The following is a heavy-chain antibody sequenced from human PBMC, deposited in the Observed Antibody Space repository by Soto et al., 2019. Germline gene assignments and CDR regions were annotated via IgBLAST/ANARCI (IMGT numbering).Heavy chain of an antibody. Sequence: QVQLVESGGGVVQPGRSLRLSCAASGFTFSSYAMHWVRQAPGKGLEWVAVISYDGSNKYYADSVKGRFTISRDNFKNTLYLQMNSLRAEDTAVYYCAREPITGTTYTQYGMDVWGQGTTVTVSS. V-gene: IGHV3-30-3*01. CDR2: ISYDGSNK. CDR3: AREPITGTTYTQYGMDV. D-gene: IGHD1-7*01. J-gene: IGHJ6*02. CDR1: GFTFSSYA.